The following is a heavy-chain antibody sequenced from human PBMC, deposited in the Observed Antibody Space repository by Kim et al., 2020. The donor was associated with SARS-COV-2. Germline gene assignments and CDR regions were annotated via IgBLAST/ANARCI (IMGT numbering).Heavy chain of an antibody. Sequence: GGSLRLSCAACGFTFSSYEMNWVRQAPGKGLEWVSYISSSGSTIYYADSVKGRFTISRDNAKNSLYLQMNSLRAEDTAVYYCARAVSYYYGSGSQFDYWGQGTLVTVSS. D-gene: IGHD3-10*01. CDR3: ARAVSYYYGSGSQFDY. CDR1: GFTFSSYE. CDR2: ISSSGSTI. J-gene: IGHJ4*02. V-gene: IGHV3-48*03.